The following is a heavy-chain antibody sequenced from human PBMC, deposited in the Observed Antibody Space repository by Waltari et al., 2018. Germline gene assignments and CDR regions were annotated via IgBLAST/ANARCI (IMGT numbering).Heavy chain of an antibody. Sequence: EVQLVESGGGLVQPGGSLRLSCAASGFTFSSYWMHWVRQAPGKGLVWVSRINSEGSSTSYAESVKGRFTISRDNSKNTLYLQMNSLRAEDTAVYYCARRGEDYGDAFDIWGQGTMVTVSS. D-gene: IGHD4-17*01. J-gene: IGHJ3*02. CDR1: GFTFSSYW. V-gene: IGHV3-74*01. CDR3: ARRGEDYGDAFDI. CDR2: INSEGSST.